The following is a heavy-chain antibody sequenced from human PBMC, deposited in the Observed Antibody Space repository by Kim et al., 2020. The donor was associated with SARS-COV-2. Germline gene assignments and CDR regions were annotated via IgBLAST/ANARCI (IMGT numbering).Heavy chain of an antibody. J-gene: IGHJ5*02. CDR2: IYYSGST. D-gene: IGHD3-22*01. V-gene: IGHV4-59*01. Sequence: SETLSLTCTVSGGSISSYYWSWIRQPPGKGLEWIGYIYYSGSTNYNPSLKSRVTISVDTSKNQFSLKLSSVTAADTAVYYCAREVYSSGYYTGWFDPWGQGNLVTVSA. CDR3: AREVYSSGYYTGWFDP. CDR1: GGSISSYY.